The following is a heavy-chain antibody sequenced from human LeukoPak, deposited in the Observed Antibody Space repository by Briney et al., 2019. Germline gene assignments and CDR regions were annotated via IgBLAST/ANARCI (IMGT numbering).Heavy chain of an antibody. CDR2: IGSSVSTR. CDR3: AREGSDFWSGYSKGYFDY. CDR1: GFTFSSYS. D-gene: IGHD3-3*01. Sequence: TGGSLRLSCAVSGFTFSSYSMNWFRRAPGKGRGWVSYIGSSVSTRYYADSVKGRFTISRDNGKHSLYLQMNSLRAEDTAVYYCAREGSDFWSGYSKGYFDYWGQGTLVTVSS. V-gene: IGHV3-48*01. J-gene: IGHJ4*02.